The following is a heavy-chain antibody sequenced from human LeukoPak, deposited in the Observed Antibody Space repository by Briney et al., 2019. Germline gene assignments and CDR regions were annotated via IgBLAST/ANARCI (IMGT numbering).Heavy chain of an antibody. J-gene: IGHJ4*02. CDR1: GGSISSGSYY. Sequence: SQTLSLTCTVSGGSISSGSYYWNWIRQPPGNGLEWIGYIYYSGGTNYNPSLKGRLTISVAAPKTQFPLKLGSVTAGAPAVFYWARVAMVRGVLYFDYWAQGTLATASS. CDR3: ARVAMVRGVLYFDY. D-gene: IGHD3-10*01. CDR2: IYYSGGT. V-gene: IGHV4-61*01.